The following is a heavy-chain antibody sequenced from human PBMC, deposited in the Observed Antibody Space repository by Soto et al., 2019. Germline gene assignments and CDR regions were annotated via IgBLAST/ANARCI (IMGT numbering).Heavy chain of an antibody. V-gene: IGHV3-30*18. CDR1: GFTFSNYV. CDR2: ISDDGDKI. CDR3: AKARVRIVGANSFDY. J-gene: IGHJ4*02. Sequence: AGGSLRLSCVGSGFTFSNYVMHWVRQAPGKGLEWVALISDDGDKIYYADSVRGRLIISRDNSKDTLYLQMNSLGPDDTAVYFCAKARVRIVGANSFDYWGQGTPVTVSS. D-gene: IGHD1-26*01.